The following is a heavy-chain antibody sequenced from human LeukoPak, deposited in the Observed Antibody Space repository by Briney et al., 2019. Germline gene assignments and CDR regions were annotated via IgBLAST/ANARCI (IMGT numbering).Heavy chain of an antibody. CDR1: GGTFSSYA. CDR2: IIPILGIA. J-gene: IGHJ4*02. Sequence: SVKVSCKASGGTFSSYAISWVRQTPGQGLEWMGRIIPILGIANYAQKLQGRVTMTTDTSTSTAYMELRSLRSDDTAVYYCARVWDTAMGGDYWGQGTLVTVSS. V-gene: IGHV1-69*04. CDR3: ARVWDTAMGGDY. D-gene: IGHD5-18*01.